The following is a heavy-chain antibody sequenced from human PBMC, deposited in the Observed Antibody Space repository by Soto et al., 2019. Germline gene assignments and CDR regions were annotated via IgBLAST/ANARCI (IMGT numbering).Heavy chain of an antibody. Sequence: EVQLVESGGGLVQPGGSLRLSCAASGFTFSSYSMNWVRQAPWKGLEWVSYISSSSSTIYYADSVKGRFTISRDNAKNSLYLHMNSLRAEDTAVYYCARDRGYCSGGSCYSEFDYWGQGTLVTVSS. CDR2: ISSSSSTI. CDR3: ARDRGYCSGGSCYSEFDY. V-gene: IGHV3-48*01. D-gene: IGHD2-15*01. J-gene: IGHJ4*02. CDR1: GFTFSSYS.